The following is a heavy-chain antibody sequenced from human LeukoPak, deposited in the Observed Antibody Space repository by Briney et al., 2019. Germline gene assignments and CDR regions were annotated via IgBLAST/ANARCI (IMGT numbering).Heavy chain of an antibody. CDR2: VSGSGGTT. CDR1: GFTFSSYA. CDR3: AKRGTTVTTRQARYLDY. V-gene: IGHV3-23*01. D-gene: IGHD4-11*01. J-gene: IGHJ4*02. Sequence: PGGSLRLSCAASGFTFSSYAMSWVRQAPVKGLEWVSGVSGSGGTTYYADPVKGRFTISRDNSKNTLYLQMNSLRAEDTAVYYCAKRGTTVTTRQARYLDYWGQGTLVTVSS.